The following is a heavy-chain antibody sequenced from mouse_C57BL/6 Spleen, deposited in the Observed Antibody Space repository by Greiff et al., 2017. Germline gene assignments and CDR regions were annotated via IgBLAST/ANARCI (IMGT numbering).Heavy chain of an antibody. V-gene: IGHV6-3*01. CDR3: TGLGYYENWYFDV. J-gene: IGHJ1*03. D-gene: IGHD2-3*01. CDR2: IRLKSDNYAT. Sequence: EVKLVESGGGLVQPGGSMKLSCVASGFTFSNYWMNWVRQSPEKGLEWVAQIRLKSDNYATHYAESVKGRFTISRDDSKSSVYLQMNNLRAEDTGIYYCTGLGYYENWYFDVWGTGTTVTVSS. CDR1: GFTFSNYW.